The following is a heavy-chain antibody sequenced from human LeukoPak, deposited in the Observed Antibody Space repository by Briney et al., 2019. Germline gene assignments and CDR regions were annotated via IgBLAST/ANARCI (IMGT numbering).Heavy chain of an antibody. CDR2: SSGDEDSI. D-gene: IGHD6-19*01. CDR3: TIDLMTGFSSGWHFAY. V-gene: IGHV3-23*01. CDR1: GFTFSDYE. J-gene: IGHJ4*02. Sequence: PGGSLRLSCAASGFTFSDYEMNWVRQAPGKGLEWLAVSSGDEDSIHYADSVRGHFVISTDNSENTSYLHMHSLRAEDTAVYYCTIDLMTGFSSGWHFAYWGQGTLVTVSS.